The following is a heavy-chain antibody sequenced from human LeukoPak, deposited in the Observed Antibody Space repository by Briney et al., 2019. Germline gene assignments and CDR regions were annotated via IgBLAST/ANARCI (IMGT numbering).Heavy chain of an antibody. J-gene: IGHJ3*02. CDR1: GGTFSNYA. V-gene: IGHV1-69*06. Sequence: SVTVSCKASGGTFSNYAMSWVRQAPGQGLEWMGGIIPIFGTANYAQKFRGRVTLTADKSTRTAYMELSSLRSDDTAVYYCARDRLKDAFDIWGQGTMVTVSS. CDR3: ARDRLKDAFDI. CDR2: IIPIFGTA.